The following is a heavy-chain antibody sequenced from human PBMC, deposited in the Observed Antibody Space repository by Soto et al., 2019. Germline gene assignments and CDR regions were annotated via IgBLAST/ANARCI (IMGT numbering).Heavy chain of an antibody. CDR3: ARDLGMVRGDLYLDY. Sequence: PGGSLRLSCAASGLPFSGYAMHWVRQAPGKGLEWVAAISHDASGTFYADSVKGRFTISRDNSKNSLYLQMNNLGADDTAMYYCARDLGMVRGDLYLDYWGQGAVVTVPQ. CDR1: GLPFSGYA. V-gene: IGHV3-30*07. CDR2: ISHDASGT. D-gene: IGHD3-10*01. J-gene: IGHJ4*02.